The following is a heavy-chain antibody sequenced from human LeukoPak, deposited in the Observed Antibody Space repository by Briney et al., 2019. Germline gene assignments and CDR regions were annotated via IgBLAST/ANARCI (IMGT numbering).Heavy chain of an antibody. CDR2: ISTSGST. D-gene: IGHD2-2*01. J-gene: IGHJ4*02. CDR1: GFTFSTYG. V-gene: IGHV3-23*01. Sequence: GGSLRLSCAGSGFTFSTYGMSWVRQAPGKGLERVSGISTSGSTYYAAPVKGRFTISRDNSKNTLYLQMNSLRAEDTAVYYCARDGEYCTSTGCYYPFWGQGTLVTVSS. CDR3: ARDGEYCTSTGCYYPF.